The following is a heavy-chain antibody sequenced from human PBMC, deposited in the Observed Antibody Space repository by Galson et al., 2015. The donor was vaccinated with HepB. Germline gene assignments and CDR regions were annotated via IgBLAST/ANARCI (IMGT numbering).Heavy chain of an antibody. CDR3: ARGPGVAAAGTRGVYYYMDV. CDR2: ISYDGSNK. J-gene: IGHJ6*03. CDR1: GFTFSSYA. V-gene: IGHV3-30-3*01. D-gene: IGHD6-13*01. Sequence: SLRLSCAASGFTFSSYAMHWVRQTPGKGLEWVAVISYDGSNKYYADSVEGRFTISRDNSKNTLCLQMDSLRPEDTAVYYCARGPGVAAAGTRGVYYYMDVWGKGTTVTVSS.